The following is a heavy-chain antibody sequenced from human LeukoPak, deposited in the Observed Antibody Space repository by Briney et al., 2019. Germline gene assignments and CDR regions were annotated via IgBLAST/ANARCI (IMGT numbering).Heavy chain of an antibody. V-gene: IGHV4-34*01. CDR1: GGSFSGYY. CDR3: ARAHYYDSSADFDY. D-gene: IGHD3-22*01. Sequence: SETLSLTCAVYGGSFSGYYWSWIRQPPGKGLEWIGEINHSGSTNYNPSLKSRVTISVDTSKNQFSLKLSSVTAADTAVYYCARAHYYDSSADFDYWGQGTLDTVSS. J-gene: IGHJ4*02. CDR2: INHSGST.